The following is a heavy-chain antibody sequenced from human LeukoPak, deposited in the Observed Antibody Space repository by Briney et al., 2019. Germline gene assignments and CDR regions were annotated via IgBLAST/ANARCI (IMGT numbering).Heavy chain of an antibody. Sequence: SETLSLTCTVSGGSISSSSYYWGWFRQPPGKGLEWIGSINYSGSTYYNPSLKSRVTISVDTAKSQFSLRLTSMTAADTAVYYCARDVAGNTFDYWGQGTLVTVSS. CDR3: ARDVAGNTFDY. J-gene: IGHJ4*02. CDR1: GGSISSSSYY. D-gene: IGHD5-12*01. CDR2: INYSGST. V-gene: IGHV4-39*07.